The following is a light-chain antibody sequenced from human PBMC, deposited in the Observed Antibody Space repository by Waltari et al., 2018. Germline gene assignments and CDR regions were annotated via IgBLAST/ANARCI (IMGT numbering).Light chain of an antibody. CDR3: MIWHSSTWV. V-gene: IGLV5-45*02. CDR1: SGINVANYR. Sequence: QAVLTQPSSLSASPGASASLTCTLRSGINVANYRIHWYQQKPGSPPQYLLRYKSESDKQQGSGVPSRFSGSKDASANSGILLISGLQSEDEADYYCMIWHSSTWVFGGGTKLTVL. J-gene: IGLJ3*02. CDR2: YKSESDK.